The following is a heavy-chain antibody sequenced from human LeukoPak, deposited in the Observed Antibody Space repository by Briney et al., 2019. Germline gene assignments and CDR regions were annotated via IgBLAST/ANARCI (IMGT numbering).Heavy chain of an antibody. Sequence: GGSLRLSCAASGFTFSSYTMNWVRQAPGKGLEWVSSISSRSSYIYYADSVKGRFTISRDNAKNSLYLQMNSLRAEDTAVYYCARDAYCSTTSCKEYLDLWGRGTLVTVSS. V-gene: IGHV3-21*01. CDR2: ISSRSSYI. CDR1: GFTFSSYT. CDR3: ARDAYCSTTSCKEYLDL. J-gene: IGHJ2*01. D-gene: IGHD2-2*01.